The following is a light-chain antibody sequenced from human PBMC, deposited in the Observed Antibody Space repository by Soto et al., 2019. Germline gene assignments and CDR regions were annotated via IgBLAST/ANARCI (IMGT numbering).Light chain of an antibody. CDR3: TSSVGNDISV. CDR1: SSDVGGYKY. Sequence: QSALTQPPSASGSPGQSVTISCTGTSSDVGGYKYVSWYQQYPGKAPNLMIYEVTKRPSGVPDRFSGTKSGSTASLTVSGLHDEDEADYYCTSSVGNDISVFGGGTKLTVL. V-gene: IGLV2-8*01. J-gene: IGLJ3*02. CDR2: EVT.